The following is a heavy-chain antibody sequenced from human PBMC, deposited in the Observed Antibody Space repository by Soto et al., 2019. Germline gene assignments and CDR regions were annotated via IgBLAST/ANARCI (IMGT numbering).Heavy chain of an antibody. CDR3: ARREYYDSSGYTFDY. J-gene: IGHJ4*02. V-gene: IGHV4-30-4*01. CDR2: IYYSGST. CDR1: GGPISSGDYY. Sequence: KPSETLSLTCTVSGGPISSGDYYWSWIRQPPGKGLEWIGYIYYSGSTYYNPSLKSRVTISIDTSKTQFSLKLSSVTAADTAVYYCARREYYDSSGYTFDYWGQGTLVTVSS. D-gene: IGHD3-22*01.